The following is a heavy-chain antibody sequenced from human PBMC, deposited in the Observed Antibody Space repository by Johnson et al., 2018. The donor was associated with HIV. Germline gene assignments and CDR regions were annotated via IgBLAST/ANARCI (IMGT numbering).Heavy chain of an antibody. J-gene: IGHJ3*02. V-gene: IGHV3-13*01. CDR2: IGTAGDT. CDR1: GFTFSSYD. CDR3: AKGYSYGYGAFDI. Sequence: VQLVESGGGLVQPGGSLRLSCAASGFTFSSYDMHWVRQATGKGLEWVSAIGTAGDTYYPGSLKGRFTISRENAKNSLYLQMNSLRAEDTALYYCAKGYSYGYGAFDIWGQGTMVTVSS. D-gene: IGHD5-18*01.